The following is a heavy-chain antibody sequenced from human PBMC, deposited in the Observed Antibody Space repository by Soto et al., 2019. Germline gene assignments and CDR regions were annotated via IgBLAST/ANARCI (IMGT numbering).Heavy chain of an antibody. CDR3: ARVRSRGAVAGFDY. D-gene: IGHD6-19*01. Sequence: ASVKVSCKASGYTFSSYGISWVRQAPGQGLEWMGWISAYSGTHYAQKFQGRVTMTRDTSTSTVYMELSSLRSEDTAVYYCARVRSRGAVAGFDYWGQGTLVTVSS. CDR2: ISAYSGT. J-gene: IGHJ4*02. CDR1: GYTFSSYG. V-gene: IGHV1-18*01.